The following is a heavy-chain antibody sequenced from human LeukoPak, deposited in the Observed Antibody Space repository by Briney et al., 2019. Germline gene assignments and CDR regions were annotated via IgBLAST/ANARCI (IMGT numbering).Heavy chain of an antibody. CDR2: IIPIFGTA. V-gene: IGHV1-69*01. CDR3: ARDAGYCSSTSCRSRYYGMDV. D-gene: IGHD2-2*01. J-gene: IGHJ6*04. Sequence: SVKISCKASGGTFSSYAISWVRQAPGQGLEWMGGIIPIFGTANYAQKFQGRVTITADESTSTAYMELSSLRSEDTAVYYCARDAGYCSSTSCRSRYYGMDVWGKGTTVTVSS. CDR1: GGTFSSYA.